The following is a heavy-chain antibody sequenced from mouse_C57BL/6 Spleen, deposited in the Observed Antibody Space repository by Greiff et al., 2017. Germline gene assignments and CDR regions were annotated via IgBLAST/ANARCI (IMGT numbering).Heavy chain of an antibody. CDR2: IYPGSGST. D-gene: IGHD2-3*01. CDR3: ARERQIYDGYPGAMDY. Sequence: QVQLQQSGAELVKPGASVKMSCKASGYTFTSYWITWVKQRPGQGLEWIGDIYPGSGSTNYNEKFKSKATLTVDTSSSTAYMQLSSLTSEDSAVYYCARERQIYDGYPGAMDYWGQGTSVTVSS. V-gene: IGHV1-55*01. J-gene: IGHJ4*01. CDR1: GYTFTSYW.